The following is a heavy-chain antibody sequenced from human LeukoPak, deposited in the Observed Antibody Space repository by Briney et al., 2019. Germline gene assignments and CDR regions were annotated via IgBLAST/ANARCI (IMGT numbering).Heavy chain of an antibody. V-gene: IGHV4-59*08. D-gene: IGHD2-2*01. CDR3: AGHSPGVGTSLDS. CDR2: IYYSGST. Sequence: PSETLSLTCTVSGGSSSSDYWSWIRQPPGKGLEWIGYIYYSGSTNYNPSLKSRVTMSVDTSKNQFSLNLRSVTAADTAVYYCAGHSPGVGTSLDSWGQGTLVTVSS. J-gene: IGHJ4*02. CDR1: GGSSSSDY.